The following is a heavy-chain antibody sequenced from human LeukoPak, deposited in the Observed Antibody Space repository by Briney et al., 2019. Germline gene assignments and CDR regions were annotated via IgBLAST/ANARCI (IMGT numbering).Heavy chain of an antibody. J-gene: IGHJ4*02. Sequence: GASVKVSCKASGYTFTSYDINWVRQAPGQGLEWMGIINPSGGSTSYAQKFQGRVAMTRDMSTSTVYMELSSLRSEDTAVYYCARIGEALDYWGQGTLVTVSS. D-gene: IGHD3-10*01. CDR1: GYTFTSYD. V-gene: IGHV1-46*01. CDR3: ARIGEALDY. CDR2: INPSGGST.